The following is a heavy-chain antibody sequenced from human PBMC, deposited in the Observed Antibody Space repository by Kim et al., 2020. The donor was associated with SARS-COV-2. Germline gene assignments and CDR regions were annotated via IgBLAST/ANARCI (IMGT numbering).Heavy chain of an antibody. CDR3: ARDGKSVTPQRRDYYYYGMDV. CDR1: GGSISSRNW. D-gene: IGHD4-17*01. CDR2: IYHSGGN. Sequence: SETLSLTCAVSGGSISSRNWWSWVRHPPGKGLEWIGEIYHSGGNNYNPSLKGRVTISVDKSKNQFSLKLSSVTAADTAVYYCARDGKSVTPQRRDYYYYGMDVWGQGNTVTVS. V-gene: IGHV4-4*02. J-gene: IGHJ6*02.